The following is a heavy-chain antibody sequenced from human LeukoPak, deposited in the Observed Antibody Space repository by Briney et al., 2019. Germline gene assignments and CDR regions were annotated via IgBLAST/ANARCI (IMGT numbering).Heavy chain of an antibody. J-gene: IGHJ4*02. V-gene: IGHV5-10-1*01. D-gene: IGHD3-3*01. Sequence: GESLKISCKASGYSFTSYWISWVRQMPGKGLEWMGTIDPSESYTKYSPSFQGHVTISADKSINTAYLQWSSLKASDTAMYYCARRYDNYDFWSRWGQGTLVTV. CDR2: IDPSESYT. CDR3: ARRYDNYDFWSR. CDR1: GYSFTSYW.